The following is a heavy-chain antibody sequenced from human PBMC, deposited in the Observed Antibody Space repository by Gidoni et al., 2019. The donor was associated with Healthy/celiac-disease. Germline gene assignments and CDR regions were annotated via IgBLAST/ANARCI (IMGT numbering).Heavy chain of an antibody. J-gene: IGHJ5*02. Sequence: QVQLQQWGAGLLKPSETLSLTCAVYGGSFSGYYWSWIRQPPGKGLEWIGEINHSGSTNYNPSLKSRVTISVDTSKNQFSLKLSSVTAADTAVYYCARRHPRGSPLDWFDPWGQGTLVTVSS. CDR3: ARRHPRGSPLDWFDP. CDR2: INHSGST. D-gene: IGHD2-15*01. CDR1: GGSFSGYY. V-gene: IGHV4-34*01.